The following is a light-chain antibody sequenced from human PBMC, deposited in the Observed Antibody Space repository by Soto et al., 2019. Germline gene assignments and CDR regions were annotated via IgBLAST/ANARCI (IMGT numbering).Light chain of an antibody. V-gene: IGKV3-15*01. J-gene: IGKJ1*01. CDR1: QSVSSS. CDR2: GAS. Sequence: EIVLTQSPGTLSLSPGERATLSCRASQSVSSSQLAWYQQKPGQAPRLLIYGASTRATGIPARFSGSGSGTEFTLTISSLQSEDFAVYYCQQYNNWPRTFGQGTKVEIK. CDR3: QQYNNWPRT.